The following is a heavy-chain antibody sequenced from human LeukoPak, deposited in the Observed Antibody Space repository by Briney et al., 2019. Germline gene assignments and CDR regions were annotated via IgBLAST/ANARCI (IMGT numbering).Heavy chain of an antibody. V-gene: IGHV3-48*03. CDR3: ARGGIAARFDY. D-gene: IGHD6-13*01. CDR2: ISSSGSTI. CDR1: GFTFSSYA. J-gene: IGHJ4*02. Sequence: GGSLRLSCAASGFTFSSYAMSWVRQAPGKGLEWVSYISSSGSTIYYADSVKDRFTISRDNAKNSLYLQMNSLRAEDTAVYYCARGGIAARFDYWGQGTLVTVSS.